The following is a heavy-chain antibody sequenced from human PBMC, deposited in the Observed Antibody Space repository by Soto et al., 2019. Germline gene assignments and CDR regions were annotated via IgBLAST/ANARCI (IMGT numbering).Heavy chain of an antibody. CDR3: ARAAGRFGELYWFDP. D-gene: IGHD3-10*01. CDR2: INPLGFST. CDR1: GYTFTSYN. V-gene: IGHV1-46*01. J-gene: IGHJ5*02. Sequence: QVQLVQYGAEVKKPGASVKVSCKASGYTFTSYNMHWVRQAPGQGLEWVGMINPLGFSTTYAQKFRGRVTMIRDTSASTVYMELTNLRSDATAVYYCARAAGRFGELYWFDPWDQGTLVTGSP.